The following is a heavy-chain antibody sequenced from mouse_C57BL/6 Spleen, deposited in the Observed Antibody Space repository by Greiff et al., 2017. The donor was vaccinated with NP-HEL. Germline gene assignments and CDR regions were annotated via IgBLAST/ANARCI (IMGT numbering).Heavy chain of an antibody. J-gene: IGHJ3*01. CDR3: ATQLSWFAY. CDR1: GYTFTSYW. CDR2: IYPSDSET. V-gene: IGHV1-61*01. D-gene: IGHD4-1*02. Sequence: QVQLKQPGAELVRPGSSVKLSCKASGYTFTSYWMDWVKQRPGQGLEWIGNIYPSDSETHYNQKFKDKATLTVDKSSSTAYMQLSSLTSEDSAVYYCATQLSWFAYWGQGTLVTVSA.